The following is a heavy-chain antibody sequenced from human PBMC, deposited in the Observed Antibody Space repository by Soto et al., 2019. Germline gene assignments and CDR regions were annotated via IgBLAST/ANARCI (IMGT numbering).Heavy chain of an antibody. CDR1: GYTLTELS. Sequence: ASVKVSCKVSGYTLTELSMHWVRQAPGKGLEWMGGFDPEDGETIYAQKFQGRVTMTEDTSTDTAYMELSSLRSEDTAVYYCVRPLPSGQTHARDVWGQGTTVTVSS. D-gene: IGHD3-10*01. J-gene: IGHJ6*02. CDR2: FDPEDGET. V-gene: IGHV1-24*01. CDR3: VRPLPSGQTHARDV.